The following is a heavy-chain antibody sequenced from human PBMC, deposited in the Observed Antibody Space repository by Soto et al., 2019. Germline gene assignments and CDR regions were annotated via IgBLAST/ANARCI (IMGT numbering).Heavy chain of an antibody. CDR2: IYSGGST. J-gene: IGHJ3*02. CDR1: GFTVSSNY. Sequence: PGGSLRLSCAASGFTVSSNYMSWVRQAPGKGLEWVSVIYSGGSTYYADSVKGRFTISRDNSKNTLYLQMNSLRAEDTAVYYCARVWRWEVGAFDIWGQGTMVTVSS. CDR3: ARVWRWEVGAFDI. V-gene: IGHV3-66*01. D-gene: IGHD1-26*01.